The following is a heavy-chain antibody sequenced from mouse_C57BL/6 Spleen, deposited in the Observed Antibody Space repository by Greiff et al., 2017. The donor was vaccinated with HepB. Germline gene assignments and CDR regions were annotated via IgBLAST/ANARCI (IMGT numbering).Heavy chain of an antibody. CDR1: GYTFTDYN. CDR2: INPNNGGT. CDR3: ARGYGSSAWFAY. Sequence: EVKLQESGPELVKPGASVKMSCKASGYTFTDYNMHWVKQSHGKSLEWIGYINPNNGGTSYNQKFKGKATLTVNKSSSTAYMELRSLTSEDSAVYYCARGYGSSAWFAYWGQGTLVTVSA. J-gene: IGHJ3*01. D-gene: IGHD1-1*01. V-gene: IGHV1-22*01.